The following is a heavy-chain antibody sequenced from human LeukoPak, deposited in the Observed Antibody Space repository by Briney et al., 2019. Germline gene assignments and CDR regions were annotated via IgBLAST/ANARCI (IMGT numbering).Heavy chain of an antibody. CDR1: GYTFTSYD. V-gene: IGHV1-69*13. J-gene: IGHJ5*02. CDR2: IIPIFGTA. D-gene: IGHD2-15*01. Sequence: SVKVSCKASGYTFTSYDINWVRQATGQGLEWMGGIIPIFGTANYAQKFQGRVTITADESTSTAYMELSSLRSEDTAVYYCARDSVWWWQLLLNTYNWFDPWGQGTLVTVSS. CDR3: ARDSVWWWQLLLNTYNWFDP.